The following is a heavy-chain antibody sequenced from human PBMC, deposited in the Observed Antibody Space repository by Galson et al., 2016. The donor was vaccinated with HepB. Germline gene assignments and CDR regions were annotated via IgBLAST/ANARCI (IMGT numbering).Heavy chain of an antibody. V-gene: IGHV3-43*01. CDR1: GFTFDDYT. J-gene: IGHJ6*02. Sequence: SLRLSCAASGFTFDDYTMHWVRQAPGKGLEWVSLISWDGGSTYYADSVKGRFTISRDNSKNSLYLQMNSLRTDDTALYYCAKDRRSGRTDYYYYTYYYYYGMDVWGQGTTVTVSS. CDR2: ISWDGGST. CDR3: AKDRRSGRTDYYYYTYYYYYGMDV. D-gene: IGHD3-3*01.